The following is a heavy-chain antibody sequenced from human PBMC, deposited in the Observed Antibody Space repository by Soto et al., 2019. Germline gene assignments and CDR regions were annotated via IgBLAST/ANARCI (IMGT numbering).Heavy chain of an antibody. D-gene: IGHD5-18*01. J-gene: IGHJ5*01. CDR3: ARGGYYNWFEY. Sequence: ASVKVSCKASGFTFTDYDLLWVRQAPGQRLEWMGWIHAGDGNTKYSQKFQGRVTITRDKSANMVYMELSSLISEDTAVYYCARGGYYNWFEYWGQGTLVTVSS. CDR1: GFTFTDYD. V-gene: IGHV1-3*01. CDR2: IHAGDGNT.